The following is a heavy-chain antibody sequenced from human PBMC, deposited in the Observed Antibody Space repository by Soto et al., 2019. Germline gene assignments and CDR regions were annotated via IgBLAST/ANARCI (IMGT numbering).Heavy chain of an antibody. J-gene: IGHJ4*02. D-gene: IGHD5-12*01. CDR2: ICYSGST. Sequence: PSETLSLTCTVSGDSISNYYCSWIRQSPGKGLEWIGYICYSGSTKYNPSLKSRVTISIDKSKNQFSLKLTSVTAADTAVYYCAKANSGYGSFDHRAQRMPVTVSS. CDR1: GDSISNYY. V-gene: IGHV4-59*01. CDR3: AKANSGYGSFDH.